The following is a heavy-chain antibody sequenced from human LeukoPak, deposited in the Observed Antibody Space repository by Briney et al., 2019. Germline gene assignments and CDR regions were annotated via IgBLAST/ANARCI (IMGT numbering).Heavy chain of an antibody. V-gene: IGHV4-34*01. Sequence: SETLSLTCAVYTGTLSGYYWNWIRQPPGKGLEWIGEINHSGSTDYNPSLKSRVTISVDTSKNFFSLKLKSVTAADTAVYYCARAPPIAAAGTAQSGMEVRGQGTTVTVSS. CDR2: INHSGST. D-gene: IGHD6-13*01. CDR3: ARAPPIAAAGTAQSGMEV. CDR1: TGTLSGYY. J-gene: IGHJ6*02.